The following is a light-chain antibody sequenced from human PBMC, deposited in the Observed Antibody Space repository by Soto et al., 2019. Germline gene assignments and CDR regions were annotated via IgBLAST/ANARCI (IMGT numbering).Light chain of an antibody. CDR1: NSNIGKNT. Sequence: QSVLTQPPSASGTPGQRVTISCSGSNSNIGKNTVNWFQQFPGTAPKLLIYNNNQRPSGVPDRFSGSKSGTSASLAISGLQSEDEADYYCAAWDDTRTAVFGGGTKVTVL. CDR3: AAWDDTRTAV. V-gene: IGLV1-44*01. J-gene: IGLJ2*01. CDR2: NNN.